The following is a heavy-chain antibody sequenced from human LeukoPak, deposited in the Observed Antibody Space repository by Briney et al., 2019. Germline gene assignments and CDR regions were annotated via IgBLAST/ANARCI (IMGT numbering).Heavy chain of an antibody. J-gene: IGHJ4*02. V-gene: IGHV3-30*18. CDR2: ISYDGGNK. CDR3: AKDWGGDYGDYAGDF. Sequence: QAGRSLRLSCAPHGFNVNDNSMNWVRQAPGKGLEGVAFISYDGGNKYYAESVKGRFTTFRDNSKNTLYLQMNNLRAEDTAVYFCAKDWGGDYGDYAGDFWSQGTLVTVSS. D-gene: IGHD4-17*01. CDR1: GFNVNDNS.